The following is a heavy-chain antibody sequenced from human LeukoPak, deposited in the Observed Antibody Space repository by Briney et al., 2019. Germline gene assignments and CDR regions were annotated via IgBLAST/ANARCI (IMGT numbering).Heavy chain of an antibody. CDR1: GYTFTGYY. D-gene: IGHD6-13*01. CDR3: ARIAAAGGSSSSDY. V-gene: IGHV1-2*02. Sequence: ASVKVSCKASGYTFTGYYMHWVRQAPGQGLEWMGWISPNSGGTNYAQKFQGRVTMTRDTSISTAYMELSRLRSDDTAVYYCARIAAAGGSSSSDYWGQGTLVTVSS. J-gene: IGHJ4*02. CDR2: ISPNSGGT.